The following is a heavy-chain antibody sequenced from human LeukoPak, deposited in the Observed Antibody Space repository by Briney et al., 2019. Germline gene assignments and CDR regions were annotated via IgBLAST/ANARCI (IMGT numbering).Heavy chain of an antibody. D-gene: IGHD3-22*01. V-gene: IGHV3-7*03. CDR1: GFTFSSYW. Sequence: GGSLRLSCAASGFTFSSYWMSWVRQAPGKGLEWVANIKQDGSEKYYVDSVKGRFTISRDNAKNSLYLQMNSLRAEDTAVYYCASPLDYYDSSGPPGVWGQGTLVTVSS. CDR3: ASPLDYYDSSGPPGV. CDR2: IKQDGSEK. J-gene: IGHJ4*02.